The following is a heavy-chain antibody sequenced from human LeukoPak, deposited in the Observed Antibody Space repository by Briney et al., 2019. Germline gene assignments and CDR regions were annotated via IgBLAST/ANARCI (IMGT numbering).Heavy chain of an antibody. J-gene: IGHJ6*03. D-gene: IGHD3-9*01. CDR1: EFSVGSNY. CDR3: AKEQYYDIMTGRETYYYYYMDV. V-gene: IGHV3-66*01. CDR2: IYSGGST. Sequence: HPGGSLRLSCAASEFSVGSNYMTWVRQAPGKGLEWVSLIYSGGSTYYADSVKGRFTISRDNSKNTLYLQMNSLRAEDTAVYYCAKEQYYDIMTGRETYYYYYMDVWGKGTTVTISS.